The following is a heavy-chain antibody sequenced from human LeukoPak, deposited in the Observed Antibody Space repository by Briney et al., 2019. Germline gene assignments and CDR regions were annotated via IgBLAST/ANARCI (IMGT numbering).Heavy chain of an antibody. D-gene: IGHD3-22*01. J-gene: IGHJ4*02. Sequence: SETLSLTCTVSGGSISSSSYYWGWIRQPPGKGLEWIGSIYYSGSTYYNPSLKSRVTISVDKSKNQFSLKLSSVTAADTAVYYCARDATTGDSSGYSLFDYWGQGTLVTVSS. V-gene: IGHV4-39*07. CDR3: ARDATTGDSSGYSLFDY. CDR2: IYYSGST. CDR1: GGSISSSSYY.